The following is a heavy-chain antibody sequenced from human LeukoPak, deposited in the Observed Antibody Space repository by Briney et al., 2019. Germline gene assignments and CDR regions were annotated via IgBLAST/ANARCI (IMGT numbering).Heavy chain of an antibody. CDR1: GDSISSGDYY. CDR3: ARENEIVVVVNWFDP. V-gene: IGHV4-39*07. J-gene: IGHJ5*02. Sequence: SETLSLTCTVSGDSISSGDYYWGWIRQPPGKGLEWIGSIYYSGSTYYNPSLKSRVTISVDTSKNQFSLKLSSVTAADTAVYYCARENEIVVVVNWFDPWGQGTLVTVSS. CDR2: IYYSGST. D-gene: IGHD3-22*01.